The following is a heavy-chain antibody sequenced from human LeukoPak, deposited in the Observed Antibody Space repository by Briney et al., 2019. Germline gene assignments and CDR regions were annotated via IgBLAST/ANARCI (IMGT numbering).Heavy chain of an antibody. D-gene: IGHD6-19*01. CDR2: ISGYNGKT. Sequence: ASVKVSCKASGYTFNTYGITWVRQAPGQGLEWMGWISGYNGKTKYAQKLQDRVTMTTDTSTTTAYMELRSLRSDDTAVYYCARAEQWLEENDYWGQGTLVTVSS. CDR3: ARAEQWLEENDY. J-gene: IGHJ4*02. CDR1: GYTFNTYG. V-gene: IGHV1-18*01.